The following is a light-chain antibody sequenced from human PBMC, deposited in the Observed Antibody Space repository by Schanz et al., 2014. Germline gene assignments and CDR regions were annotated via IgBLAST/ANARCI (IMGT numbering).Light chain of an antibody. CDR2: DVG. V-gene: IGLV2-14*03. J-gene: IGLJ3*02. CDR1: SSDIGNYDY. Sequence: QSALTQPASVSGSPGQSITISCTGTSSDIGNYDYVSWYRQHPGKAPKLIIYDVGDRPSGVSNRFSGSKSGNTASLTISGLQAEDEADYYCTSYISSSFFWVFGGGTKLTVL. CDR3: TSYISSSFFWV.